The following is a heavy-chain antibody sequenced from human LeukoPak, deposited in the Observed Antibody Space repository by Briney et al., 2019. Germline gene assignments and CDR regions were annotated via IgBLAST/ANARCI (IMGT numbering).Heavy chain of an antibody. Sequence: PSETLSLTCTVSGGSISSGDYYWSWIRQPPGKGLEWIGYIYYSGSTYYNPSLKSRVTISVDTSKNQFSLKLSSVTAADTAVYYCARGAVRGVIIDYWGQGTLVIVSS. J-gene: IGHJ4*02. CDR1: GGSISSGDYY. V-gene: IGHV4-30-4*01. D-gene: IGHD3-10*01. CDR2: IYYSGST. CDR3: ARGAVRGVIIDY.